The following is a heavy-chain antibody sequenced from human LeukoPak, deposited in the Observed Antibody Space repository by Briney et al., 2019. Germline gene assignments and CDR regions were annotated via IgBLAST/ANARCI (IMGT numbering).Heavy chain of an antibody. V-gene: IGHV1-3*01. D-gene: IGHD3-16*01. Sequence: ASVKVSCKASGYTFTSYVMHWVRQAPGQRLEWMGWINAGNGNTKYSQKFQGRVTITRDTSASTAYMELSSLRSEDTAVYYCARSYDYVWGDLDYWGQGTLVTVSS. CDR3: ARSYDYVWGDLDY. J-gene: IGHJ4*02. CDR2: INAGNGNT. CDR1: GYTFTSYV.